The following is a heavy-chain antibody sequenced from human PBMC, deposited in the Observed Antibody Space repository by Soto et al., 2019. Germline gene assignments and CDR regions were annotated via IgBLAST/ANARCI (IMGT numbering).Heavy chain of an antibody. J-gene: IGHJ4*02. V-gene: IGHV4-34*01. CDR1: GGSFSGYY. CDR3: ARGKLSDYVWGSYRYHFDY. D-gene: IGHD3-16*02. Sequence: SETLSLTCAVYGGSFSGYYWSWIRQPPGKGLEWIGEINHSGSTSYNPSLKSRVTISVDTSKNQFSLKLSSVTAADTAVYYCARGKLSDYVWGSYRYHFDYWGQGTVVTVSS. CDR2: INHSGST.